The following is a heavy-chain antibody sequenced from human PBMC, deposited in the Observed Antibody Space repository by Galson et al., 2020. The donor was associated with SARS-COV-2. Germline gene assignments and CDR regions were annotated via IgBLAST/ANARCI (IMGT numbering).Heavy chain of an antibody. J-gene: IGHJ6*02. V-gene: IGHV3-23*01. CDR3: AKDQVPYYYDSSGYPIYYYYGMDV. CDR2: ISASGRST. Sequence: GGSLRLFCAASGFTFSSYAMSWVRQAPGKGLEWVSAISASGRSTYYADSVTGRFTISRDTSKNTLYLQMNSLGAEDTAVYYCAKDQVPYYYDSSGYPIYYYYGMDVWGQGTTVTVSS. CDR1: GFTFSSYA. D-gene: IGHD3-22*01.